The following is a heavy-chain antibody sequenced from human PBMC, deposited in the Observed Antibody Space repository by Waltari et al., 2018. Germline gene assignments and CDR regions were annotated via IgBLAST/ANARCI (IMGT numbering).Heavy chain of an antibody. D-gene: IGHD3-16*01. CDR1: GGSFSGYY. CDR2: INQGGST. CDR3: VRHVGGSRGIDY. Sequence: QVLLQPGGARLLKPSETLSLTCGVSGGSFSGYYWSWIRQPPGKGLQWMGEINQGGSTKYNPSLNSRGTISVDTSNNQFSLKLTSVTAADTAVYYCVRHVGGSRGIDYWGQGTLITVSS. V-gene: IGHV4-34*01. J-gene: IGHJ4*02.